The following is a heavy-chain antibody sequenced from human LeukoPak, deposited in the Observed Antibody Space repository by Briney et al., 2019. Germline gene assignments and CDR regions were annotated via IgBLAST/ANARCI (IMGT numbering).Heavy chain of an antibody. CDR1: GFTFSIHA. J-gene: IGHJ4*02. Sequence: GGSLRLSCAASGFTFSIHAMNWVRLAPGKGLEWVSVITGNSVNTFYADSVKGRFTISRDNSKNTLYMYMNSLRAEDAAVYYCVKAASGGWYDTNFDYWGQGTLVTVSS. D-gene: IGHD6-19*01. CDR3: VKAASGGWYDTNFDY. V-gene: IGHV3-23*01. CDR2: ITGNSVNT.